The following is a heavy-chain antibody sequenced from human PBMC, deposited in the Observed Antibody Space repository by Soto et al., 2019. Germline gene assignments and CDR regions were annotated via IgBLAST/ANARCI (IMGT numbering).Heavy chain of an antibody. CDR2: ISPSGVGT. V-gene: IGHV3-23*01. CDR1: AFTFNSYA. Sequence: GGSLRLSCAASAFTFNSYAMSWVRQAPGKGLEWVSAISPSGVGTYYADSVKGRFTISRDNSKNTLYLQMNSLGAEDTAVYYCAKENSPGNHYDSSGRRGYAFDIWGQGTMVTVSS. D-gene: IGHD3-22*01. CDR3: AKENSPGNHYDSSGRRGYAFDI. J-gene: IGHJ3*02.